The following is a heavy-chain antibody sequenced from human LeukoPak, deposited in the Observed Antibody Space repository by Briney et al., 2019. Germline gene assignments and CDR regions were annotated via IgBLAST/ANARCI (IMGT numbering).Heavy chain of an antibody. CDR1: GFTLSSSG. CDR3: AKAGVAGTKYYYDSSGYYYYNWFDP. Sequence: GGSLRLSCAASGFTLSSSGMHWVRQAPGKGLEWVAVISYDGSNKYYADSLKGRFTISRDNSKNTLYLQMNSLRADDTAVYYCAKAGVAGTKYYYDSSGYYYYNWFDPGGQGTLVIVSS. CDR2: ISYDGSNK. D-gene: IGHD3-22*01. V-gene: IGHV3-30*18. J-gene: IGHJ5*02.